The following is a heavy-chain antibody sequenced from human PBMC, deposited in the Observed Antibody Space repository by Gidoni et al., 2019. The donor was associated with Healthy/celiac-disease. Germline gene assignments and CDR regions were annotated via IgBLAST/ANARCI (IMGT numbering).Heavy chain of an antibody. D-gene: IGHD2-2*01. CDR2: IYPCDSDT. CDR1: GYSFTSYW. CDR3: ARPGGYCSSTSCSRSAFDI. J-gene: IGHJ3*02. Sequence: EVQLVQSGAEVKKPGESLKISCKGSGYSFTSYWIGWVRQMPGKGLEWMGIIYPCDSDTRYSPSFQGQVTISADKSISTAYLQWSSLKASDTAMYYCARPGGYCSSTSCSRSAFDIWGQGTMVTVSS. V-gene: IGHV5-51*01.